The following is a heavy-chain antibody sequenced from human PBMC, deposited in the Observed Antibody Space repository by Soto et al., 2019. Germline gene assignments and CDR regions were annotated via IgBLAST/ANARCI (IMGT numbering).Heavy chain of an antibody. V-gene: IGHV1-69*13. CDR2: IIPIFGTA. CDR3: ARERMGGYSYGYLRDYYYYGMDV. CDR1: GGTFSSYA. J-gene: IGHJ6*02. D-gene: IGHD5-18*01. Sequence: SVKVSCKASGGTFSSYAISWVRQAPGQGLEWMGGIIPIFGTANYAQKFQGRVTITADESTSTAYMELSSLRSEDTAVYYCARERMGGYSYGYLRDYYYYGMDVWGQGTTVTVSS.